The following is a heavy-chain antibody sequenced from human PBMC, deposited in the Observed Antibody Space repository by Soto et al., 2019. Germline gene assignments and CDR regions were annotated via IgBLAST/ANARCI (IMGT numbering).Heavy chain of an antibody. J-gene: IGHJ4*02. V-gene: IGHV4-34*01. Sequence: PSETLSLTCAGYGGTFSGYYWSWFRQTPEKGLEWIGEINQSGTTNYNPSLKSRVTMSVDTSKNQFSLQLTSVTAADTAVYYCARGRSYDRCYYYYNGYDYWGQGTLVIVSS. D-gene: IGHD3-22*01. CDR2: INQSGTT. CDR1: GGTFSGYY. CDR3: ARGRSYDRCYYYYNGYDY.